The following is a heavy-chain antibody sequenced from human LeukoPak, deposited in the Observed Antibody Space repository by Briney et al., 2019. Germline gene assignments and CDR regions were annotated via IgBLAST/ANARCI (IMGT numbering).Heavy chain of an antibody. CDR2: ITRSGTTI. CDR1: GFIFSNYE. J-gene: IGHJ4*02. CDR3: ARDFSDFWSGYQTFDY. Sequence: GGSLRLSCAASGFIFSNYEMNWVRQAPGRGLERVSYITRSGTTIYYADSVEGRFTISRDNAKNLLLLHMNSLRAEDTAVYYCARDFSDFWSGYQTFDYWGQGTLVTVSS. V-gene: IGHV3-48*03. D-gene: IGHD3-3*01.